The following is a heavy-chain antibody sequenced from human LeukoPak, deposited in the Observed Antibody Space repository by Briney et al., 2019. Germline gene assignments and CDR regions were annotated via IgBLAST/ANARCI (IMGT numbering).Heavy chain of an antibody. CDR1: GGSFSGYY. D-gene: IGHD6-19*01. CDR2: INHSGST. CDR3: ASPQQWLAPIDY. J-gene: IGHJ4*02. V-gene: IGHV4-34*01. Sequence: KPSETLSLTCAVYGGSFSGYYWSWIRQPPGKGLEWIGEINHSGSTNYNPSLKSRVTISVDTSKNQFSLKPSSVTAADTAVYYCASPQQWLAPIDYWGQGTLVTVSS.